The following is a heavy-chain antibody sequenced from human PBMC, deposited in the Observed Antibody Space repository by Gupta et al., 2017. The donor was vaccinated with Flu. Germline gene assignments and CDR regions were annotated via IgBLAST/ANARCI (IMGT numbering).Heavy chain of an antibody. CDR2: IYYSGST. V-gene: IGHV4-31*03. Sequence: QVQLQKSGPGLVKPSQTLSLTCTVSGGSISRGGYYWSWIRQHPGKGLEWIGYIYYSGSTYYNPSLKSGVTISVDTSKNQVSLKLSSWTAADTAVDDGAGVNSAGINARWYDHWVQGTLVTVSS. J-gene: IGHJ5*02. CDR1: GGSISRGGYY. CDR3: AGVNSAGINARWYDH. D-gene: IGHD6-13*01.